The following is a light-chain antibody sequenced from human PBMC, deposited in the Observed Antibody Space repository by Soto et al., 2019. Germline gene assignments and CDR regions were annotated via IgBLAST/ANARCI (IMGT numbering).Light chain of an antibody. J-gene: IGLJ1*01. CDR2: EVS. CDR3: TSYTGTHTLLA. V-gene: IGLV2-8*01. CDR1: SSDVGGYNY. Sequence: SALTQPPSASGSPGQSVTISCTGTSSDVGGYNYVSWYQQHPGKAPKLMIYEVSKRPSGVPDRFSGSKSGNTASLTVSGLQAEDESDYTSTSYTGTHTLLAXGSGTKVHV.